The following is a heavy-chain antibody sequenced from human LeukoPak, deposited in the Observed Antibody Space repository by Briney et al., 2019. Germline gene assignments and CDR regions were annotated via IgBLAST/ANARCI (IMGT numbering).Heavy chain of an antibody. CDR2: IYYSGST. V-gene: IGHV4-59*01. CDR3: AREGTYYYDSSGYYPDY. CDR1: GGSFSGYY. D-gene: IGHD3-22*01. J-gene: IGHJ4*02. Sequence: PSETLSLTCAVYGGSFSGYYWSWIRQPPGKGLEWIGYIYYSGSTNYNPSLKSRVTISVDTSKNQFSLKLSSVTAADTAVYYCAREGTYYYDSSGYYPDYWGQGTLVTVSS.